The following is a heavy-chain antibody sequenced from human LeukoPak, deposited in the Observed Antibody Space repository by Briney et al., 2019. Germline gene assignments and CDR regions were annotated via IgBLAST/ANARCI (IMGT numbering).Heavy chain of an antibody. V-gene: IGHV3-23*01. CDR2: ISGSGANT. J-gene: IGHJ4*02. CDR1: GFTFSSYA. D-gene: IGHD6-19*01. CDR3: ARDRMAGQEYYFDY. Sequence: GGSLRLSCAASGFTFSSYAVSWVRQAPGKGLEWVSSISGSGANTYYADTVKGRFTISRDNSKNAPYLQMNSLRAEDTAVYYCARDRMAGQEYYFDYWGQGTLVTVSS.